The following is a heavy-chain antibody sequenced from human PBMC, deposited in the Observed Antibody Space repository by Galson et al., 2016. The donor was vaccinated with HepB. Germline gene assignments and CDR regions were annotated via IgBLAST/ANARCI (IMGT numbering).Heavy chain of an antibody. CDR2: ITRSCDAT. D-gene: IGHD3-16*01. J-gene: IGHJ4*02. V-gene: IGHV3-23*01. CDR1: GFTFNNYA. Sequence: SLRLSCAASGFTFNNYAMAWVRQAPGRGLEWVSGITRSCDATHYADFVKGRFTISRDNSKNTLYLYMNNLTAGDTAIYYCGKHGGFDYWGQGALVTVSS. CDR3: GKHGGFDY.